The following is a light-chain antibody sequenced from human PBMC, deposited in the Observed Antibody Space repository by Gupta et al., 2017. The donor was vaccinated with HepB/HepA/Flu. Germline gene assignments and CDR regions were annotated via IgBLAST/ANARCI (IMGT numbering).Light chain of an antibody. CDR3: QQYYATPLT. V-gene: IGKV4-1*01. CDR1: QSVLSTTSNQNH. Sequence: EIVLTHSPDSLTVSLGERAAINCKSSQSVLSTTSNQNHLSWYQQKPGQPPKQLISWASTRESGVPDRFSGSGSGTDFTLTISSLQAEDVAVYYCQQYYATPLTFGGGTKVEIK. CDR2: WAS. J-gene: IGKJ4*01.